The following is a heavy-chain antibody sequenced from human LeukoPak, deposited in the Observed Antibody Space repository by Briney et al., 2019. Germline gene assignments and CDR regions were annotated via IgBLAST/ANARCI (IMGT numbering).Heavy chain of an antibody. CDR2: IFHTGHT. V-gene: IGHV4-39*06. CDR3: ARGFYGSGSQFDY. Sequence: SETLSLTCTVSGGSISSSSYYWGWIRQPPGKGLEWIGYIFHTGHTSYNPSLKSRVTISVDMSKNQLPLKLSSVTAADTAVYYCARGFYGSGSQFDYWGQGTLVTVSS. J-gene: IGHJ4*02. CDR1: GGSISSSSYY. D-gene: IGHD3-10*01.